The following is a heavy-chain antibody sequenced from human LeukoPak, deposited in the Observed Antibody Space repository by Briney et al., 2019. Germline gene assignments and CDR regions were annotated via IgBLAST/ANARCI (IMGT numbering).Heavy chain of an antibody. CDR1: GFTFSSYW. CDR3: ARIPVANWNYDSSWYYFDY. Sequence: PGGSLRLSCAASGFTFSSYWMSWVRQAPGKGLEWVANIKQDGSEKYYVDSVKGRFTISRGNAKNSLYLQMNSLRAEDTAVYYCARIPVANWNYDSSWYYFDYWGQGTLVTVSS. V-gene: IGHV3-7*01. CDR2: IKQDGSEK. D-gene: IGHD1-7*01. J-gene: IGHJ4*02.